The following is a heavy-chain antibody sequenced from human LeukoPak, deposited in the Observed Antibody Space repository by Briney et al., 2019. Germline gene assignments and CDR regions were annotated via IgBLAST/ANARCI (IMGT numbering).Heavy chain of an antibody. V-gene: IGHV4-61*02. Sequence: SETLSLTCTVSGGSISSGSYYWSWFRQPAGNGLEWIGRIYTSGSTNYNPSLKSRVTISVDTSKNQFSLKLSSVTAADTAVYYCARGRKTTGYSSSLGYFDYWGQGTLVTVSS. CDR1: GGSISSGSYY. CDR2: IYTSGST. J-gene: IGHJ4*02. D-gene: IGHD6-13*01. CDR3: ARGRKTTGYSSSLGYFDY.